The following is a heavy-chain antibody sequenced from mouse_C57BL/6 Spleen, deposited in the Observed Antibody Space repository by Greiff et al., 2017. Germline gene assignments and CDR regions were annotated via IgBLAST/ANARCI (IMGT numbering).Heavy chain of an antibody. J-gene: IGHJ4*01. CDR3: ARGGYYDYYAMDY. CDR2: ISDGGSYT. Sequence: DVKLVESGGGLVKPGGSLKLSCAASGFTFSSYAMSWVRQTPEKRLEWVATISDGGSYTYYPDNVKGRFTISRDNAKNNLYLQMSHLKSEDTAMYCCARGGYYDYYAMDYWGQGTSVTVSS. CDR1: GFTFSSYA. V-gene: IGHV5-4*03. D-gene: IGHD2-3*01.